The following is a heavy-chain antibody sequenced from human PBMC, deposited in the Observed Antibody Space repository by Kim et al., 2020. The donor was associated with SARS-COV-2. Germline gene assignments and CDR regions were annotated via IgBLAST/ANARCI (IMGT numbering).Heavy chain of an antibody. CDR1: GFTFSSYG. J-gene: IGHJ6*02. CDR2: ISYDGSNK. D-gene: IGHD3-16*01. Sequence: GGSLRLSCAASGFTFSSYGMHWVRQAPGKGLEWVAVISYDGSNKYYADSVKGRFTISRDNSKNTLYLQMNSLRAEDTAVYYCAGKGGPREDYYYGMDVWGQGTTVTVSS. CDR3: AGKGGPREDYYYGMDV. V-gene: IGHV3-30*03.